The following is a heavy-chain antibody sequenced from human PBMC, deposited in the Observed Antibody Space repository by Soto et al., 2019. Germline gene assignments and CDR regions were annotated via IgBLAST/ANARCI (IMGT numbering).Heavy chain of an antibody. CDR1: GFTFSSYA. CDR3: AKVGERSPITMIVVVYFDY. J-gene: IGHJ4*02. D-gene: IGHD3-22*01. Sequence: PGGSLRLSCAASGFTFSSYAMSWVRQAPGKGLEWVSAISGSGGSTYYADSVKGRFTISRDNSKNTLHLQMNSLRAEDTAVYYCAKVGERSPITMIVVVYFDYWGQGTLVTVSS. V-gene: IGHV3-23*01. CDR2: ISGSGGST.